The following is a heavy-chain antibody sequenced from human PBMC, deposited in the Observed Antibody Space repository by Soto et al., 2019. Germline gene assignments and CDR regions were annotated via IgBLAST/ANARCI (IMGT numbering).Heavy chain of an antibody. D-gene: IGHD6-6*01. Sequence: QVQLVESGGGVVQPGRSLRLSCAAAGFTFSNYGIHWVRQTLGKGLEWVAAIWYDGSNKYYADSVKGRFTISRDNSKNTLYLQMDSLRGEDTAVYYCARGGLYSSSSDFDYWGQGTLVTVSS. CDR2: IWYDGSNK. CDR1: GFTFSNYG. V-gene: IGHV3-33*01. J-gene: IGHJ4*02. CDR3: ARGGLYSSSSDFDY.